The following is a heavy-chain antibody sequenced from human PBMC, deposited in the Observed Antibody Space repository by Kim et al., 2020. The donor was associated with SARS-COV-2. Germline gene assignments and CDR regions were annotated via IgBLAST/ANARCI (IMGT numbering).Heavy chain of an antibody. CDR1: GFTFSSYW. D-gene: IGHD4-4*01. V-gene: IGHV3-74*01. CDR2: INSDGSST. J-gene: IGHJ6*02. CDR3: ARDGDSTYYYYYGMDV. Sequence: GGSLRLSCAASGFTFSSYWMHWVRQAPGKGLVWVSRINSDGSSTSYADSVKGRFTISRDNAKNTLYLQMNSLRAEDTAVYYCARDGDSTYYYYYGMDVWGQGTTVTVSS.